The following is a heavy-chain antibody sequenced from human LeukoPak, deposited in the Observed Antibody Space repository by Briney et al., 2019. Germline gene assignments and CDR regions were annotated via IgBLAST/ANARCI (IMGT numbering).Heavy chain of an antibody. D-gene: IGHD4-17*01. Sequence: SVKVSCKASRGTFSSYAISWVRQAPGQGLEWMGRIIPILGIANYAQKFQGRVTITADKSTSTAYMELSSLRSEDTAVYYCARDHYGDPVGYWGQGTLVTVSS. V-gene: IGHV1-69*04. J-gene: IGHJ4*02. CDR2: IIPILGIA. CDR1: RGTFSSYA. CDR3: ARDHYGDPVGY.